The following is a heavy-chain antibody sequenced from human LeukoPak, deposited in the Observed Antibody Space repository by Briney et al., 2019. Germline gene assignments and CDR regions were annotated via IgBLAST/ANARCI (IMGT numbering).Heavy chain of an antibody. Sequence: GGSLRLSCAASAFTFSSYSMSWVRQAPGKGLEWVSSISSSSSYIYYADSGKGRFTISRDNAKNSLYLQMNSLRAEDTAVYYCARSHPDAFDIWGQGTMVTVSS. J-gene: IGHJ3*02. CDR2: ISSSSSYI. CDR1: AFTFSSYS. CDR3: ARSHPDAFDI. V-gene: IGHV3-21*01.